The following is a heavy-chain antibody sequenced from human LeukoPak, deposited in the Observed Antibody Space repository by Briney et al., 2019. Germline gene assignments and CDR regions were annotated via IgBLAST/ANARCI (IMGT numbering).Heavy chain of an antibody. D-gene: IGHD1-26*01. V-gene: IGHV3-30*02. CDR2: IRYDGNNK. Sequence: GGSLRLSCAASGFTFNSYGMHWVRQAPGKGLEWVAFIRYDGNNKNYADSVKGRFTISRDNSKNTLYLQMNSLRVEDTAVYYCAGTVVGATRPSPDYWGQGTLVTVSS. CDR1: GFTFNSYG. CDR3: AGTVVGATRPSPDY. J-gene: IGHJ4*02.